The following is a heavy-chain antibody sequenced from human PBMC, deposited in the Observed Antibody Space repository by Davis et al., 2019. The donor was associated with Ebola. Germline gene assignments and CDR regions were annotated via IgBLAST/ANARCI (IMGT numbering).Heavy chain of an antibody. CDR3: AMRLVLSLDDAFDI. CDR2: MNPNSGNT. CDR1: GYTFTSYD. D-gene: IGHD6-19*01. J-gene: IGHJ3*02. Sequence: ASVKVSCKAFGYTFTSYDINWVRQATGQGLEWMGWMNPNSGNTGYAQKFQGRVTMTRDTSTSTVYMELSSLRSEDTAVYYCAMRLVLSLDDAFDIWGQGTMVTVSS. V-gene: IGHV1-8*01.